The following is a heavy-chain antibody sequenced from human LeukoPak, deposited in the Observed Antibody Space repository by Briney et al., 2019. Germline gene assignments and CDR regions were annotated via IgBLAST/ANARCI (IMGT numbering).Heavy chain of an antibody. CDR1: GYSISSGYY. Sequence: SETLSLTCTVSGYSISSGYYWGWIRQPPGKGLEWIGSIYHSGSTYYNPSLKSRVTISVDTSKNQFSLKLSSVTAADTAVYYCARHISPMGYDYYFDYWGQGTLVTVSS. V-gene: IGHV4-38-2*02. J-gene: IGHJ4*02. D-gene: IGHD5-12*01. CDR2: IYHSGST. CDR3: ARHISPMGYDYYFDY.